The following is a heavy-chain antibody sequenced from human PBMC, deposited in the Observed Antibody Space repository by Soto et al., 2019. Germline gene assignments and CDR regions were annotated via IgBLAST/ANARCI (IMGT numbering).Heavy chain of an antibody. CDR1: GFTFSSYS. CDR3: ERSPQVAAPNDY. CDR2: ISSSSSYI. J-gene: IGHJ4*02. Sequence: GVSVRLSCADSGFTFSSYSMNWVRQAPGKGLEWVSSISSSSSYIYYADSVKGRFTISRDNAKNSLYLQMNSLRAEDTAVYYCERSPQVAAPNDYWGQGTLVTVSS. V-gene: IGHV3-21*01. D-gene: IGHD6-19*01.